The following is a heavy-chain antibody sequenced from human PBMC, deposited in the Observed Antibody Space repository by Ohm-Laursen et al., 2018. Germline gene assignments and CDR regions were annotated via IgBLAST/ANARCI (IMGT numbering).Heavy chain of an antibody. CDR1: GFTFDDSA. Sequence: SLRLSCAASGFTFDDSAMHWVRQAPGKGLEWVSGISWNSGSIGYADSVKGRFTISRDNAKNSLYLQMNSLRIEDTALYYCAKVGVNYYYGMDVWGQGTTVTVSS. V-gene: IGHV3-9*01. CDR3: AKVGVNYYYGMDV. CDR2: ISWNSGSI. J-gene: IGHJ6*02. D-gene: IGHD1-26*01.